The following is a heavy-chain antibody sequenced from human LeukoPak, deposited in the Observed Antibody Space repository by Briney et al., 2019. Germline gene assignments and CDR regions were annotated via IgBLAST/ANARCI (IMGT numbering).Heavy chain of an antibody. CDR1: GGSINSDSYY. CDR2: INHSGST. D-gene: IGHD4-17*01. V-gene: IGHV4-39*07. J-gene: IGHJ5*02. CDR3: ARGLTTVTTFNWFDP. Sequence: SETLSLTCTVSGGSINSDSYYWGWIRQPPGKGLEWIGEINHSGSTNYNPSLKSRVTISVDTSKNQFSLKLSSVTAADTAVYSCARGLTTVTTFNWFDPWGQGTLVAVSS.